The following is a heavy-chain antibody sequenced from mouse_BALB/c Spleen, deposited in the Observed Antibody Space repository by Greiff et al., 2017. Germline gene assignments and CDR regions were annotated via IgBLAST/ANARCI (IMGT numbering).Heavy chain of an antibody. CDR3: ARYYGYDWYFDV. V-gene: IGHV14-3*02. CDR2: IDPANGNT. D-gene: IGHD1-2*01. CDR1: GFNIKDTY. Sequence: EVQLQQSGAELVKPGASVKLSCTASGFNIKDTYMHWVKQRPEQGLEWIGRIDPANGNTKYDPKFQGKATITADTSSNTAYLQLSSLTSEDTAVYYCARYYGYDWYFDVWGAGTTVTVAS. J-gene: IGHJ1*01.